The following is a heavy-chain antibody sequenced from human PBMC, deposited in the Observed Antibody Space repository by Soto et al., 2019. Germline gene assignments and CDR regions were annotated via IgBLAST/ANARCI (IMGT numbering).Heavy chain of an antibody. J-gene: IGHJ6*02. V-gene: IGHV3-74*01. CDR2: INPEDTTT. Sequence: EVQLVESGGGLVQPGGSLRLSCAASGFTLANYWIHWIRQAPGEGLVWVARINPEDTTTNYADSVKGRFSISRDNAKDTLSLQLNNLRGEDTAVYHCGRGGREPVDVWGQGTTVIVSS. D-gene: IGHD1-26*01. CDR1: GFTLANYW. CDR3: GRGGREPVDV.